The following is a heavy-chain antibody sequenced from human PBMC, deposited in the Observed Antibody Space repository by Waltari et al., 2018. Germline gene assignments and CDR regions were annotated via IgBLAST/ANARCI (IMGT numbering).Heavy chain of an antibody. J-gene: IGHJ4*02. Sequence: EVQLVDSGGSLVKPGGSMRLSCGASGYTFSPLTMNWVRQAPGRGLEWVSTISSSGSYIYYADSVKGRFTISRDNAKNSVYLQMNSLRVDDTAVYYCTMAPDVPVRPTWGWGQGSLVTVSS. CDR3: TMAPDVPVRPTWG. CDR1: GYTFSPLT. D-gene: IGHD7-27*01. CDR2: ISSSGSYI. V-gene: IGHV3-21*06.